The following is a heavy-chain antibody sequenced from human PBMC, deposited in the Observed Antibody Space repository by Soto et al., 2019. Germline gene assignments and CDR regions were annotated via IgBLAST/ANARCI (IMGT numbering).Heavy chain of an antibody. V-gene: IGHV3-23*01. J-gene: IGHJ4*02. CDR2: ISVGGGNT. CDR3: AGIYDYIWGTDY. CDR1: GFTFSSYA. Sequence: EVQLLESGGGLVQPGGSLRLSCAASGFTFSSYAMNWVRQAPGKGLEWVSGISVGGGNTYYADSVKGRFTISRDNSQNTLYLQMNSLRAEDTAVYYCAGIYDYIWGTDYWGQGTLVTVSS. D-gene: IGHD3-16*01.